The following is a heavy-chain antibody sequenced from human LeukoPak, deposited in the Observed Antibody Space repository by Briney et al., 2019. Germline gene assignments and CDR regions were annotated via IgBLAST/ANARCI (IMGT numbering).Heavy chain of an antibody. CDR3: ARWGSGSDNAFDI. V-gene: IGHV1-2*02. CDR2: INPNSGGT. CDR1: GYTFTGYY. Sequence: ASVRVSCKASGYTFTGYYIHWVRQTPGQGLEWMGWINPNSGGTNYAQKFQGRVTMTRDTSTSTAYMELSRLRSDDTAVYYCARWGSGSDNAFDIWGQGTMVTVSS. J-gene: IGHJ3*02. D-gene: IGHD3-16*01.